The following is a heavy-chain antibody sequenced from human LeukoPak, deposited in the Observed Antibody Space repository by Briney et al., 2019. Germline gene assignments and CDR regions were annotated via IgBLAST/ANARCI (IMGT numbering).Heavy chain of an antibody. CDR2: IYSRGST. Sequence: SETLSLTCTVSGGSITSYYWSWIRQPAGKGLEWIGRIYSRGSTIDNPSVPSRVPLSVDPSKTQSSLKLRSVTAADTAVHYCGRVRGGVTASLDPWGQGTLVIVSS. CDR1: GGSITSYY. V-gene: IGHV4-4*07. J-gene: IGHJ5*02. D-gene: IGHD2-21*02. CDR3: GRVRGGVTASLDP.